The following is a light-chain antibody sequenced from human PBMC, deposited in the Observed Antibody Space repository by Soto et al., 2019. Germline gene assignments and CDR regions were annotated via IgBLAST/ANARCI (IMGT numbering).Light chain of an antibody. V-gene: IGKV1-8*01. CDR1: QGISSY. J-gene: IGKJ1*01. CDR3: QQYYSYPLA. Sequence: AIRMTQSPSSFSASTGDRVTITCRASQGISSYLAWYQQKPGKAPKLLIYVASTLQSGVPSRFSGSGSGTDFTLTISCLQSEDFATYYCQQYYSYPLAFGQGTKVEIK. CDR2: VAS.